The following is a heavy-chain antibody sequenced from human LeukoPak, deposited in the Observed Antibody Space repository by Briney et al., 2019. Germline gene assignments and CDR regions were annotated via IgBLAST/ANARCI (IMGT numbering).Heavy chain of an antibody. J-gene: IGHJ3*02. D-gene: IGHD3-3*01. CDR1: GFTFSSYA. CDR2: ISYDGSNK. V-gene: IGHV3-30-3*01. CDR3: ASRLRFLEWSPSFAFDI. Sequence: GGSLRLSCAASGFTFSSYAMHWVRQAPGKGLEWVAVISYDGSNKYYADSVKGRFTISRDNSKNTLYLQMNSLRAEDTAVYYCASRLRFLEWSPSFAFDIWGQGTMVTVSS.